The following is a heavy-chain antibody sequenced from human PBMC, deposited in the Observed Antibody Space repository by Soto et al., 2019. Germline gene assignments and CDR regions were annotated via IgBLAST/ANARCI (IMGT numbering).Heavy chain of an antibody. CDR3: ARDGDYSNGPYYYMDV. V-gene: IGHV3-48*01. CDR1: GFTFSSYS. Sequence: VGSLRLSCAASGFTFSSYSMNWVRQAPGKGLEWVSYISSSSSTIYYADSVKGRFTISRDNAKNSLYLQMNSLRAEDTAVYYCARDGDYSNGPYYYMDVWGKGTTVTVSS. J-gene: IGHJ6*03. D-gene: IGHD4-4*01. CDR2: ISSSSSTI.